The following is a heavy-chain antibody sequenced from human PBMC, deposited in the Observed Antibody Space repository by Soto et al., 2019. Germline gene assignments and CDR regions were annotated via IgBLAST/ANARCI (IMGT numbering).Heavy chain of an antibody. CDR1: GYTFTKYG. CDR3: AREMAGLGGEYDY. CDR2: ISGSSGNA. Sequence: QVQLVQSGAEVKNPGASVKVSCKTSGYTFTKYGVGWVRQAPGQGLEWMGWISGSSGNANYAEKVQGRITLTTDTATSTAYIELRSRRSGDTAVYYCAREMAGLGGEYDYWGQGTLVTVSS. D-gene: IGHD3-16*01. J-gene: IGHJ4*02. V-gene: IGHV1-18*01.